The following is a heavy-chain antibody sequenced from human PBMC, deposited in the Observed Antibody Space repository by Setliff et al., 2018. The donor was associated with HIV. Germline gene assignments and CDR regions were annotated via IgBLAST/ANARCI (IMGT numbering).Heavy chain of an antibody. Sequence: PSETLSLTCTVSGGSIFSHYWSWIRQPPGKGLEWIGYIYYSGSTNYNPSLKSRVTISVDTSKNQFSLKLSSVTAADTAAYYCASTGGYSYGFFDSWGQGALVTVSS. CDR2: IYYSGST. J-gene: IGHJ4*02. V-gene: IGHV4-59*11. CDR3: ASTGGYSYGFFDS. D-gene: IGHD5-18*01. CDR1: GGSIFSHY.